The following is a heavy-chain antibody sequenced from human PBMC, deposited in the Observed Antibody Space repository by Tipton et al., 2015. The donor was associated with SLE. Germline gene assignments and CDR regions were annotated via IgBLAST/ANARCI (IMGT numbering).Heavy chain of an antibody. V-gene: IGHV4-4*07. CDR1: GVSISSYY. CDR2: IYTSGST. CDR3: ARDPSSSAYNWFDP. J-gene: IGHJ5*02. Sequence: LRLSCTVSGVSISSYYWSWIRQPAGKGLEWIGRIYTSGSTNYNPSLKSRVTISVDTSKNQFSLKLSSVTAADTAVYYCARDPSSSAYNWFDPWGQGTLVTVSS. D-gene: IGHD6-6*01.